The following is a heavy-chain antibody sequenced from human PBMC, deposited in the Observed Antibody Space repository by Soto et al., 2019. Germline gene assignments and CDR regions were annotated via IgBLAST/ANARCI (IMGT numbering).Heavy chain of an antibody. J-gene: IGHJ6*02. V-gene: IGHV3-7*01. CDR1: GFTFSSYW. CDR3: TRDVQGPLDYGMDV. Sequence: GGSLRLSCADSGFTFSSYWMSWVRQAPGQGLEWVANVKYDGSQTYYVGSVKGRFTISRDNAKNSLYLQMNSLRAEDTAVYYCTRDVQGPLDYGMDVWGQGTTVTVSS. CDR2: VKYDGSQT. D-gene: IGHD1-1*01.